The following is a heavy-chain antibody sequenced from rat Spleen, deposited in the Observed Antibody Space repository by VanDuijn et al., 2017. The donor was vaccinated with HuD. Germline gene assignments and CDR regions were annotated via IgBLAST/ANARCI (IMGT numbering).Heavy chain of an antibody. Sequence: EVQLVESGGGLVQPGRSPKLSCAASGFTFSNYYMAWVRQAPTKGLEWVATISYDGSSTYYRDSVKGRFTISRDNAKSTLYLQMDSLRSEDTASYYCARHRPDRYNSLMDAWGQGASVTVSS. CDR2: ISYDGSST. J-gene: IGHJ4*01. CDR3: ARHRPDRYNSLMDA. D-gene: IGHD1-5*01. V-gene: IGHV5-7*01. CDR1: GFTFSNYY.